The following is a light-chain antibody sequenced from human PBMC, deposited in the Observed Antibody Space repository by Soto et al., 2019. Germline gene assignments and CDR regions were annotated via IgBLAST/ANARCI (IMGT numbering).Light chain of an antibody. J-gene: IGLJ2*01. Sequence: QSVLTQPASVSGSPGQSITISCTGTSSDVGSYNLVSWYQQHPGKAPKLMIYEGSKRPSGVSNRFSGSKSGNTASLTISGLQAEDEADYYCCSYAGSSRVFGGGPKLTVL. CDR3: CSYAGSSRV. CDR2: EGS. CDR1: SSDVGSYNL. V-gene: IGLV2-23*01.